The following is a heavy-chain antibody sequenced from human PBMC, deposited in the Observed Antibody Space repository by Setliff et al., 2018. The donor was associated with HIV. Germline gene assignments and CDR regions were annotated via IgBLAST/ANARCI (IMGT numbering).Heavy chain of an antibody. Sequence: SETLSLTCAVSGGSISSRSHYWGWIRQPPGKGLEWIGSVSNSGSTYYNPSLKSRFTISVDVSKNQFSLKLTSVTAADTAVYYCARHHELTAHGLFDWPWDPWTLDFDIWGRGTLVTVSS. CDR1: GGSISSRSHY. V-gene: IGHV4-39*01. CDR2: VSNSGST. CDR3: ARHHELTAHGLFDWPWDPWTLDFDI. D-gene: IGHD3-9*01. J-gene: IGHJ2*01.